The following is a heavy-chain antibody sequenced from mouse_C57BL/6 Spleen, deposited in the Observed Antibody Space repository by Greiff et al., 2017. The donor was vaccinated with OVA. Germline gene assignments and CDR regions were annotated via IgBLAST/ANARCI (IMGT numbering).Heavy chain of an antibody. V-gene: IGHV1-61*01. CDR3: ANYYGSSAFAY. Sequence: QVHVKQPGAELVRPGSSVKLSCKASGYTFTSYWMDWVKQRPGQGLEWIGNIYPSDSETHYNQKFKDKATLTVDKSSSTAYMQLSSLTSEDSAVYYCANYYGSSAFAYWGQGTLVTVSA. CDR1: GYTFTSYW. J-gene: IGHJ3*01. CDR2: IYPSDSET. D-gene: IGHD1-1*01.